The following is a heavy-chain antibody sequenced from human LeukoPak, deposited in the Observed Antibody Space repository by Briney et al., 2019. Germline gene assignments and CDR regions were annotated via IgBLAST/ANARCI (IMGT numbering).Heavy chain of an antibody. CDR2: IRYDGSNK. CDR3: ARDKGRPFYYDTSRADY. D-gene: IGHD3-22*01. V-gene: IGHV3-30*02. CDR1: GFTFSSYG. J-gene: IGHJ4*02. Sequence: PGGSLRLSCAASGFTFSSYGMHWVRQAPGKGLEWVAFIRYDGSNKYYADSVKGRFTISRDNSKNTLYLQMNSLRAEDTAVYYCARDKGRPFYYDTSRADYWGQGTLVTVSS.